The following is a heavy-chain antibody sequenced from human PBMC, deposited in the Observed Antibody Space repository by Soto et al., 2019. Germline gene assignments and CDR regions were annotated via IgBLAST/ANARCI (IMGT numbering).Heavy chain of an antibody. Sequence: VQLLESGGGLVQPGGSLRLSCAASGFTFNTYAMAWVRQAPGRGLEWVSSMSGSRGSTSYAASVKGRFTISRDNSKNTLYLQMNSLRAEDTAVYYCAKVKHVVVVTCIPYYFDYWGQGTLVRVSS. J-gene: IGHJ4*02. D-gene: IGHD2-21*02. V-gene: IGHV3-23*01. CDR2: MSGSRGST. CDR3: AKVKHVVVVTCIPYYFDY. CDR1: GFTFNTYA.